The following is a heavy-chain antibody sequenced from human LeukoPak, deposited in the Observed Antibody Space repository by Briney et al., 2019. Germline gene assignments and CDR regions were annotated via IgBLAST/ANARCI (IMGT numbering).Heavy chain of an antibody. V-gene: IGHV1-8*01. CDR2: MKPNSGNT. CDR1: AYTFTNYD. CDR3: ATGIVGGTTVGP. Sequence: ASVTVSCKASAYTFTNYDINWVRQAAGQGLEWMGWMKPNSGNTGYAQKFQGRVTMTRNTSITTAYMELSSLTSEDTAVYYCATGIVGGTTVGPWGQGTLVTVSS. J-gene: IGHJ5*02. D-gene: IGHD1-7*01.